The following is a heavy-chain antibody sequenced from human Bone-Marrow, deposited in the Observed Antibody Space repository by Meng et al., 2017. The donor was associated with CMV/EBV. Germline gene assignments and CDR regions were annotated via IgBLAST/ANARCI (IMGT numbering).Heavy chain of an antibody. D-gene: IGHD6-13*01. Sequence: LSLTCAASGFTFSSYSMNWVHQAPGKGLEWVSSISSSSSYIYYADSVKGRFTISRDNAKNSLYLQMNSLRAEDTAVYYCARDAAADSSSWDFDYWGQGTLVTVSS. CDR3: ARDAAADSSSWDFDY. J-gene: IGHJ4*02. CDR2: ISSSSSYI. V-gene: IGHV3-21*01. CDR1: GFTFSSYS.